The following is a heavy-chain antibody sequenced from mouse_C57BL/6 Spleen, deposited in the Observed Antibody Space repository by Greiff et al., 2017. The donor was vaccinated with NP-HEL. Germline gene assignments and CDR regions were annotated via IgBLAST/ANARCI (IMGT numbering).Heavy chain of an antibody. CDR1: GYSFTSYY. V-gene: IGHV1-66*01. D-gene: IGHD1-1*01. Sequence: QVQLQQSGPELVKPGASVKISCKASGYSFTSYYIHWVKQRPGQGLEWIGWIYPGSGNTKYNEKFKGKATLTADTSSSTAYMQLSSLPSEDSAVYYCARPYYGSSYGYWGQGATLTVSS. J-gene: IGHJ2*01. CDR3: ARPYYGSSYGY. CDR2: IYPGSGNT.